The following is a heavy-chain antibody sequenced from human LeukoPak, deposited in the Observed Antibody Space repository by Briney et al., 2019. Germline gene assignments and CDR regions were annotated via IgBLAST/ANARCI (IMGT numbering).Heavy chain of an antibody. CDR1: GYTFTGYY. J-gene: IGHJ3*02. V-gene: IGHV1-2*02. CDR3: ARGGDCYSSEHDAFDI. Sequence: GASVKVSCNASGYTFTGYYVQWGRQAPGQGLEWMGWINPNSGGTNYAQKFQGRVTMTRDTSISTAYMALSRLRSDDTAVYYCARGGDCYSSEHDAFDIWGQGTMVTVSS. D-gene: IGHD2-21*02. CDR2: INPNSGGT.